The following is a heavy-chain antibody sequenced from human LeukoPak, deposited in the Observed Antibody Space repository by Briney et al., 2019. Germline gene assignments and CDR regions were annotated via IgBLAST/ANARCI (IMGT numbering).Heavy chain of an antibody. CDR2: ISYDGSNK. CDR1: GFTFSSYA. V-gene: IGHV3-30-3*01. J-gene: IGHJ4*02. CDR3: ARVSEVGQWPREYFDY. D-gene: IGHD6-19*01. Sequence: QPGGSLRLSCAASGFTFSSYAMHWVRQAPGKGLEWVAVISYDGSNKYYADSVKGRFTISRDNSKNALYLQMNSLRAGDTAVYYCARVSEVGQWPREYFDYWGQGTLVTVSS.